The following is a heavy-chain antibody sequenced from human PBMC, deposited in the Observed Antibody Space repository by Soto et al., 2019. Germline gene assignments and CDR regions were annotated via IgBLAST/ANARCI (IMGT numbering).Heavy chain of an antibody. CDR3: ARHVLAAAGTGWFDP. CDR2: IYYSGST. D-gene: IGHD6-13*01. Sequence: PSETLSLTCTVSGGSISSSSYYWGWIRQPPGKGLEWIGSIYYSGSTYCNPSLKSRVTISVDTSKNQFSLKLSSVTAADTAVYYCARHVLAAAGTGWFDPWGQGTLVTVSS. V-gene: IGHV4-39*01. CDR1: GGSISSSSYY. J-gene: IGHJ5*02.